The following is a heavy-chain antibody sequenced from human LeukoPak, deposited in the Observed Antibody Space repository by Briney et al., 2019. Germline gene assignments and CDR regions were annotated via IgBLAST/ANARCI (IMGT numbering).Heavy chain of an antibody. D-gene: IGHD5-12*01. CDR2: IRSEAHDTTP. J-gene: IGHJ4*02. CDR3: SRAAGYDFILEY. V-gene: IGHV3-49*03. Sequence: GGFLRLSCTASGFTFGDYGMSWFRQAPGKGLEWVGFIRSEAHDTTPQYGASVQGRFTISKDDSRRIAFLQMSSLKTEDTAVYYCSRAAGYDFILEYWGQGTLVTVSS. CDR1: GFTFGDYG.